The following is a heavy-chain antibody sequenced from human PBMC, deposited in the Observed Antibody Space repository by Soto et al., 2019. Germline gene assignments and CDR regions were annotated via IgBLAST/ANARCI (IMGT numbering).Heavy chain of an antibody. CDR1: GGSFSGYY. J-gene: IGHJ4*02. CDR2: IIHSGST. Sequence: SETLSLTCAVYGGSFSGYYWSWIRQPPGKGLEWIREIIHSGSTNYNPSLKSRVTISVDTSKNQFSLKLSSVTAADTAVYYCARGRGASRFTIFGVVIMGYFDYWGQGTLVTVSS. V-gene: IGHV4-34*01. D-gene: IGHD3-3*01. CDR3: ARGRGASRFTIFGVVIMGYFDY.